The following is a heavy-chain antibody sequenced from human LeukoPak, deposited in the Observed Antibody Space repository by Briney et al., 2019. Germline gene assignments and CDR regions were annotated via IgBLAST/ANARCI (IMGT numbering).Heavy chain of an antibody. V-gene: IGHV1-2*02. D-gene: IGHD3-10*01. J-gene: IGHJ4*02. CDR2: INPNSGGT. CDR1: GYTFTGYY. Sequence: ASVKVSCKASGYTFTGYYMHWVRQPPGQGLEWMGWINPNSGGTNYAQKFQGRVTMTRDTSISTAYMELSRLRSDDTAVYSCARGNLFDYYGSGSYNWRGQGTLVTVYS. CDR3: ARGNLFDYYGSGSYNW.